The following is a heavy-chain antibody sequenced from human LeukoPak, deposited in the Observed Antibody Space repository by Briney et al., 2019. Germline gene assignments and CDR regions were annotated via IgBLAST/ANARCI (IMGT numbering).Heavy chain of an antibody. V-gene: IGHV1-69*04. J-gene: IGHJ5*02. CDR1: GGTLSSYA. CDR3: ARDVNVRGANWFDP. Sequence: SVKVSCKASGGTLSSYAISWVRQAPGQGLEWLGRIIPILGIANYAQKFQGRVTITADKSTSTAYMELSSPRSEDTAVYYCARDVNVRGANWFDPWGQGTLVTVSS. CDR2: IIPILGIA. D-gene: IGHD3-10*01.